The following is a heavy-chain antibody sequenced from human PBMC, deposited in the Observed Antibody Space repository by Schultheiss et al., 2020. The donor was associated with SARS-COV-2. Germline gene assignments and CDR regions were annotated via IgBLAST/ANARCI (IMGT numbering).Heavy chain of an antibody. Sequence: GGSLRLSCAASGLTVSSNYMSWVRQAPGKGPEWVSYISSSSSTIYYADSVKGRFTISRDNAKNSLYLQMNSLRGEDTAVYYCARKWGSSGDYWGQGTLVTVSS. J-gene: IGHJ4*02. CDR1: GLTVSSNY. CDR3: ARKWGSSGDY. CDR2: ISSSSSTI. D-gene: IGHD6-13*01. V-gene: IGHV3-48*04.